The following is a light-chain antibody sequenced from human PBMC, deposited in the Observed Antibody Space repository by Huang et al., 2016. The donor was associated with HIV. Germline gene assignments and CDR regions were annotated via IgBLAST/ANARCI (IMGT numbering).Light chain of an antibody. CDR2: EVS. J-gene: IGKJ3*01. Sequence: EIVLTQTPLSLSVTPGQPASISCQSSQSLLHSDGKTCVYWYLQKPGQSPQLLIYEVSRRFSGGPDRFSGSGSGTDFTLTISRVEAEDAGVYYCMEGTHLVGLSFGPGTKVDIK. V-gene: IGKV2-29*02. CDR1: QSLLHSDGKTC. CDR3: MEGTHLVGLS.